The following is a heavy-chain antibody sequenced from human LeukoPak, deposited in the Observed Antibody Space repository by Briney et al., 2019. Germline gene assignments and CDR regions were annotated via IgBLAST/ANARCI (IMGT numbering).Heavy chain of an antibody. Sequence: SETLSLTCAVYGGSFSGYYWSWIRQPPGEGLEWIGEINHSGSTNYNPSLKSRVTISVDTSKNQFSLKLSSVTAADTAVYYCAREKMRFFEGADRGGWGQGTLVTVSS. D-gene: IGHD3-3*01. J-gene: IGHJ4*02. CDR1: GGSFSGYY. CDR2: INHSGST. CDR3: AREKMRFFEGADRGG. V-gene: IGHV4-34*01.